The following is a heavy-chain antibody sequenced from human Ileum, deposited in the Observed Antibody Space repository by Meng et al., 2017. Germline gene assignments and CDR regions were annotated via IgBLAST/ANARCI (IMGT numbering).Heavy chain of an antibody. CDR2: INSNSGGT. CDR1: GYSFTGYY. CDR3: ASRNYNYDDYFEY. Sequence: QVHVVQSGAEVKKPGASVKVSCKPSGYSFTGYYMHWGRQAPGQGLEWMGRINSNSGGTNYAQKFKGRVTLTRDISTVYMELSSLRSDDTAVYYCASRNYNYDDYFEYWGQGTLVTVSS. V-gene: IGHV1-2*06. J-gene: IGHJ4*02. D-gene: IGHD1-7*01.